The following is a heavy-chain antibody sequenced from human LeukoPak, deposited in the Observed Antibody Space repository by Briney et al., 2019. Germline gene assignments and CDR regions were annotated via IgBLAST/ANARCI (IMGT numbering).Heavy chain of an antibody. J-gene: IGHJ3*01. V-gene: IGHV1-69*06. Sequence: SVKVSCKTIGGRFKSHGFSWVRQAPGQGLEWMGGIIPVFDRPTYAQNFEGRVTITADKSTNTTYMEITSLTSDDTAVYYCARDAQWELRAFDVWGRGTMVIVSS. CDR3: ARDAQWELRAFDV. D-gene: IGHD4-23*01. CDR2: IIPVFDRP. CDR1: GGRFKSHG.